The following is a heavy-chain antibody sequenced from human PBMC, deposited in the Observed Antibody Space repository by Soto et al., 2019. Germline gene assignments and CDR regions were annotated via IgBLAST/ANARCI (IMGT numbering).Heavy chain of an antibody. CDR3: ARASHSAVVISRVLYYGMDV. J-gene: IGHJ6*02. CDR1: GFTFSSYE. Sequence: GGSLRLSCAASGFTFSSYEMNWVRQAPGKGLEWVSYISSSVSTIYYADSVKGRFTISRDNAKNSLYLQMNSLRAEDTAVYYCARASHSAVVISRVLYYGMDVWGQGTRVTVSS. V-gene: IGHV3-48*03. CDR2: ISSSVSTI. D-gene: IGHD3-22*01.